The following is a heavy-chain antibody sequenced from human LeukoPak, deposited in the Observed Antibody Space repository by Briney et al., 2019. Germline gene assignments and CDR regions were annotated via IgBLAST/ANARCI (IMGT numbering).Heavy chain of an antibody. CDR2: INHSGST. V-gene: IGHV4-34*01. D-gene: IGHD3-9*01. Sequence: SETLSLTCAVYGGSFSGYYWSWIRQPPGKGLEWIGEINHSGSTNYNPSLKSRVTISVDTSKNQFSLKLSSVTAADTAVHYCARRVRYFDWFTYYFDYWGQGTLVTVSS. CDR1: GGSFSGYY. J-gene: IGHJ4*02. CDR3: ARRVRYFDWFTYYFDY.